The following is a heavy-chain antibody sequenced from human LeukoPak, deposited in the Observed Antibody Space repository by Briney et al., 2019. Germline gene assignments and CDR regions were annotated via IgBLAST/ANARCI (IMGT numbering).Heavy chain of an antibody. CDR2: ISYDGSNK. CDR1: GFTFSSYA. J-gene: IGHJ4*02. D-gene: IGHD3-10*01. Sequence: GRSLRLSCAASGFTFSSYAMHWVRQAPGKGLEWVAVISYDGSNKYYADSVKGRFTISRDNPKNTLYLQMNSLRAEDTAVYYCARDRYYGSGSLLRGYFDYWGQGTLVTVSS. CDR3: ARDRYYGSGSLLRGYFDY. V-gene: IGHV3-30*04.